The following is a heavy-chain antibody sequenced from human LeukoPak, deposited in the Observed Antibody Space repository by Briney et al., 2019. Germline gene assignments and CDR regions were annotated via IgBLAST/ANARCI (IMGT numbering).Heavy chain of an antibody. D-gene: IGHD6-19*01. J-gene: IGHJ4*02. CDR2: INHSGST. V-gene: IGHV4-34*01. CDR3: ARFGSGWHYFDY. CDR1: GGSISGYY. Sequence: PSETLSLTCTVSGGSISGYYWSWIRQPPGKGLEWIGEINHSGSTNYNPSLKSRVTISVDTSKNQFSLKLSSVTAADTAVYYCARFGSGWHYFDYWGQGTLVTVSS.